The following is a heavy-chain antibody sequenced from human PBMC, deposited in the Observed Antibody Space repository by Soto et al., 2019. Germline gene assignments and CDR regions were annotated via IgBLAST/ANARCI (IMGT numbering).Heavy chain of an antibody. V-gene: IGHV2-5*02. Sequence: QITLRESGPTRVKPTQTLTLTCTFSGFSLSARPVAVGWIRQPPGKALERLALIYWDDDKRYSPSLMSRLTITKYTSKNQVVLTMTNMDPLDTAIYYCVHRAGIDGNWNGGYFDYWGQGALVTVSS. CDR3: VHRAGIDGNWNGGYFDY. D-gene: IGHD1-1*01. CDR1: GFSLSARPVA. J-gene: IGHJ4*02. CDR2: IYWDDDK.